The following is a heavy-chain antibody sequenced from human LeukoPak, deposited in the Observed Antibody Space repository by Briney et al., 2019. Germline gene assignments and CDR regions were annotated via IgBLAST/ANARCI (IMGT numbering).Heavy chain of an antibody. D-gene: IGHD2-2*02. V-gene: IGHV4-31*03. Sequence: SETLSLTCTVSGGSISSSSYYWGWIRQPPGKGLEWIGYIYYSGSTYYNPSLKSRVTISVDTSKNQFSLKLSSVTAADTAVYYCARTDLGYCSSTSCYRSVFDYWGQGTLVTVSS. J-gene: IGHJ4*02. CDR2: IYYSGST. CDR3: ARTDLGYCSSTSCYRSVFDY. CDR1: GGSISSSSYY.